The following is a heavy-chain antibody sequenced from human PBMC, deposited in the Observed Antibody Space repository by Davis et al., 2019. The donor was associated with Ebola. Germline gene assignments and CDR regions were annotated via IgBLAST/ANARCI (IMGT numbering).Heavy chain of an antibody. CDR2: IWYDGSKQ. D-gene: IGHD6-6*01. CDR3: SRDLSYSALDD. Sequence: PGGSLRLSCAAFGFTFTNYGFHWVRQAPGKGLEWVALIWYDGSKQYYADSVKGRFTISRETSKSMLYLQMNSLKAEDTAVYYCSRDLSYSALDDWGQGTLVTVSS. J-gene: IGHJ4*02. V-gene: IGHV3-33*01. CDR1: GFTFTNYG.